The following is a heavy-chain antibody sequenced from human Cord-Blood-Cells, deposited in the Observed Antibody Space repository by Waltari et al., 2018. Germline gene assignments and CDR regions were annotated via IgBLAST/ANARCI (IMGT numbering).Heavy chain of an antibody. J-gene: IGHJ6*03. V-gene: IGHV1-18*04. CDR1: GYTFTSYG. Sequence: QVQLVQSGAEVKKPGASVKVSCKASGYTFTSYGISWVRQAHGQGIEWMGWISAYNGNTNYAQKLQGRVTMTTDKSTSTAYMELRSLRSDDTAVYYCARVLNWGSSYYYYMDVWGKGTTVTVSS. D-gene: IGHD7-27*01. CDR3: ARVLNWGSSYYYYMDV. CDR2: ISAYNGNT.